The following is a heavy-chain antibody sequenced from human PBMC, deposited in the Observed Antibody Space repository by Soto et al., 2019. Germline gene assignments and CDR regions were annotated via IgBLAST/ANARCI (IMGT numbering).Heavy chain of an antibody. Sequence: GASVKVSCKASGYTFTGYYMHWVRQAPGQGLEWMGWIIPNCGGANYAQKFQGRVTMTADTSTSTAYMELSSLRSEDTAVYYCARVGSLYYDSSGYYHPTEYYFDYWGQGTLVTVSS. V-gene: IGHV1-2*02. J-gene: IGHJ4*02. CDR3: ARVGSLYYDSSGYYHPTEYYFDY. CDR1: GYTFTGYY. CDR2: IIPNCGGA. D-gene: IGHD3-22*01.